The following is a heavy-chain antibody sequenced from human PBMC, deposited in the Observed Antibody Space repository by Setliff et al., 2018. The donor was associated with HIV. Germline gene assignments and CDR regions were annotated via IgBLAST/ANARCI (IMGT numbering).Heavy chain of an antibody. Sequence: GGSLRLSCAASGFTFSSYGMHWVRQAPGKGLEWVAFIRYDGSNKYYADSVKGRFTISRDNSKNTLYLQMNSLRAEDTAVYYCTRVHSAYDVFAFDPWGQGTMVTVSS. CDR2: IRYDGSNK. CDR3: TRVHSAYDVFAFDP. J-gene: IGHJ3*01. V-gene: IGHV3-30*02. CDR1: GFTFSSYG. D-gene: IGHD5-12*01.